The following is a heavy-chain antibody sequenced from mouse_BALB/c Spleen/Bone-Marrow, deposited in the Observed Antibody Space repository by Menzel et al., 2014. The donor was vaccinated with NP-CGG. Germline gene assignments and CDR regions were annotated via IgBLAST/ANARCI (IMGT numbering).Heavy chain of an antibody. Sequence: EVQLVESGPSLVKPSQTLSLTCSVTGDSITSGYWNWIRKFPGNKLEYMGYISYSGSTYYNPSLSSRISISRDTSKNHCYLQLNSVTTEDTATYYCASDSSGGILAMDYWGQGTSVTVSS. CDR2: ISYSGST. CDR1: GDSITSGY. CDR3: ASDSSGGILAMDY. D-gene: IGHD3-2*01. V-gene: IGHV3-8*02. J-gene: IGHJ4*01.